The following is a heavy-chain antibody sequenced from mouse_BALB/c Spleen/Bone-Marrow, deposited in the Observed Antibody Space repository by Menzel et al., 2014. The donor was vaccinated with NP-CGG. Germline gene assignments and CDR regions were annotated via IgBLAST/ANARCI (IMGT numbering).Heavy chain of an antibody. D-gene: IGHD2-2*01. Sequence: VNVVESGPGLVAPSQSLSITCTVSGFSLSRYSVHWVRQPPGKGLEWLGMIWGGGSTDYNSALKSRLGISKDDSKSQVFLKMNGLQTDDTAMYYCASPWGGYHYARDYWGQGTSVTVSS. CDR2: IWGGGST. V-gene: IGHV2-6-4*01. CDR3: ASPWGGYHYARDY. CDR1: GFSLSRYS. J-gene: IGHJ4*01.